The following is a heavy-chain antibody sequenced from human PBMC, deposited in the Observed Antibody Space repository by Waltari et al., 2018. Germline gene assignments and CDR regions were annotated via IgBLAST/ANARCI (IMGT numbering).Heavy chain of an antibody. CDR2: ITPVFRTP. CDR3: ASAITGKEYFPY. V-gene: IGHV1-69*01. J-gene: IGHJ1*01. CDR1: GGTFSSFSPSS. Sequence: QVQVVQSGAEGKKPGASVRVSCKASGGTFSSFSPSSMMWARQAPGQGLEWVGGITPVFRTPTYAQNFQGRMTLTADESTTTVYMDLSGLTSDDTAIYYCASAITGKEYFPYWGQGTLLTVSS. D-gene: IGHD6-6*01.